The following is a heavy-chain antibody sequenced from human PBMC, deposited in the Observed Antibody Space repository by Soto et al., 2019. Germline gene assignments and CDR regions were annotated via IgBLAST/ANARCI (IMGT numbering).Heavy chain of an antibody. Sequence: QVQLVQSGAKVKKPGASVKVSCKASGDTFTDYYIHWVRQAPGQGLEWMGTVNPSGGHTTYAQHFLGRVTMTRDTSTSTLYMELTSLTSEDTAVYYCARGGHVVVVTAALDYWGQGTLVTVSS. CDR2: VNPSGGHT. CDR1: GDTFTDYY. D-gene: IGHD2-21*02. CDR3: ARGGHVVVVTAALDY. J-gene: IGHJ4*02. V-gene: IGHV1-46*01.